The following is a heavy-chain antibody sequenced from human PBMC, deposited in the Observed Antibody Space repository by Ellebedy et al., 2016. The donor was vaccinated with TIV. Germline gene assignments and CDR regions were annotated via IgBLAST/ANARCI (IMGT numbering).Heavy chain of an antibody. Sequence: GESLKISCAASGFTFSSYSMNWVRQAPGKGLEWVSSISSSSSYIYYADSVKGRFTISRDNAKNSLYLQMNSLRAEDTAVYYCARQDRGGIVVVTAIRGAFDIWGQGTMVIVSS. CDR1: GFTFSSYS. D-gene: IGHD2-21*02. V-gene: IGHV3-21*01. J-gene: IGHJ3*02. CDR3: ARQDRGGIVVVTAIRGAFDI. CDR2: ISSSSSYI.